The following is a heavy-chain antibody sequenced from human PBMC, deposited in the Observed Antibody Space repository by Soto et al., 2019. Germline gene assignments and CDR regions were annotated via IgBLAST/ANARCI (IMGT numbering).Heavy chain of an antibody. CDR2: IYNSGST. Sequence: SETLSLTSTVSGDNIVSNYWSWIRQPPGKGLEWIGYIYNSGSTNYKPSLDSRVTISVDTSKNQFSLKLTSVTAADTAVYYCARRSGSGWYTSDYWGQGTLVTVSS. CDR3: ARRSGSGWYTSDY. V-gene: IGHV4-59*08. J-gene: IGHJ4*02. D-gene: IGHD6-19*01. CDR1: GDNIVSNY.